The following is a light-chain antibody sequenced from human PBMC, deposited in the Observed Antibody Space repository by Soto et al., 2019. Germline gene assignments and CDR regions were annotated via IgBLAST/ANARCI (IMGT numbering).Light chain of an antibody. V-gene: IGLV2-14*01. CDR1: NGDIGTYNF. CDR3: SSYTTSNSLI. CDR2: GVT. J-gene: IGLJ1*01. Sequence: QSALAQPASVSGSPGQSITFSCTGSNGDIGTYNFVSWYQQHPGKAPKLLIFGVTNRPSGISDRFSGSKSGDTASLTISSLQPEDEADYYCSSYTTSNSLIFGTGTKLTVL.